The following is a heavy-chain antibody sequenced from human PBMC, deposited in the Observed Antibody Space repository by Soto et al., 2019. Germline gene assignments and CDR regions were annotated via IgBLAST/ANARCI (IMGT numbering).Heavy chain of an antibody. D-gene: IGHD6-19*01. V-gene: IGHV1-46*03. CDR1: GYTFTSYY. CDR3: ARCRARYSSGWYEFDP. CDR2: INPSGGST. Sequence: ASVKVSCKASGYTFTSYYMHWVRQAPGQGLEWMGIINPSGGSTSYAQKFQGRVTMTRDTSTSTVYMELSSLRSEDTAVYYCARCRARYSSGWYEFDPWGQGTLVTVSS. J-gene: IGHJ5*02.